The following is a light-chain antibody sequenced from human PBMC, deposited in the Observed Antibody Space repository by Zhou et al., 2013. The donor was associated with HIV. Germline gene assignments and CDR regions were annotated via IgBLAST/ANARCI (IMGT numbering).Light chain of an antibody. V-gene: IGKV1-8*01. Sequence: AIRMTQSPSSFSASTGDRVTITCRASQGLSGWLAWYQQKPGKAPQLLIYAASSLQGGVPAKFSGSGSGTDFTLTISSLQPEDFATYFCQKYNSAPLTFGGGTKVEIK. CDR3: QKYNSAPLT. CDR2: AAS. CDR1: QGLSGW. J-gene: IGKJ4*01.